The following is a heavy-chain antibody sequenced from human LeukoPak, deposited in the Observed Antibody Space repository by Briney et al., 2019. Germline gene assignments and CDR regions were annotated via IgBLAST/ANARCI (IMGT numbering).Heavy chain of an antibody. CDR2: TPYHGVSR. J-gene: IGHJ4*02. CDR3: AKDRHGDYTSDY. CDR1: GFIFGSYG. D-gene: IGHD4-17*01. V-gene: IGHV3-30*02. Sequence: GGSLRLSCAASGFIFGSYGMHWVRQAPVKGLEWVAFTPYHGVSRYYTDSVKGRFTISRDNSKSTLYLQMNSLRIEDTAVYYCAKDRHGDYTSDYWGQGTLVIVSS.